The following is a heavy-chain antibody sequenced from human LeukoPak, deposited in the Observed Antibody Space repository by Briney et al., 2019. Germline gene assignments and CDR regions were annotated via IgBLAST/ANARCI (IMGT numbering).Heavy chain of an antibody. CDR3: ARCYSGYDYGPVY. J-gene: IGHJ4*02. CDR2: ISPSGGGT. V-gene: IGHV1-46*01. CDR1: GYIISSYY. D-gene: IGHD5-12*01. Sequence: ASVKVSCKASGYIISSYYIHWVRQAPGQGLEWMGIISPSGGGTSYAQRFQGRVSVARDTSTNTVYMELSGLRSEDTATYYCARCYSGYDYGPVYWGQGTLVTVSS.